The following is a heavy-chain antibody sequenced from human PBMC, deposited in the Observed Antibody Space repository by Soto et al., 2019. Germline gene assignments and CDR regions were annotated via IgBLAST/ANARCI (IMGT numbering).Heavy chain of an antibody. D-gene: IGHD5-18*01. J-gene: IGHJ4*02. CDR2: ISAYNGNT. Sequence: ASVKVSCKASGYTFTSYGISWVRQAPGQGLEWMGWISAYNGNTNYAQKLQGRFTTSRDKSKNTLYLHMNGLRVEDTAVYYCARVNTTLVDHFDCWGQGALVTVSS. CDR3: ARVNTTLVDHFDC. V-gene: IGHV1-18*04. CDR1: GYTFTSYG.